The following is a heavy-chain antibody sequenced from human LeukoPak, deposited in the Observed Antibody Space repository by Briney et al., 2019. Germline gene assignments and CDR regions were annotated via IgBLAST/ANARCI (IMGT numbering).Heavy chain of an antibody. CDR2: IIPIFGTA. CDR1: GGTFSSYA. D-gene: IGHD6-19*01. Sequence: ASVQVSCKASGGTFSSYAISWVRQAPGQGLEWMGGIIPIFGTANYAQKFQGRVTITADESTSTAYMELSSLRSEDTAVYYCARQAYSSGWYTSCYFDYWGQGTLVTVSS. J-gene: IGHJ4*02. V-gene: IGHV1-69*01. CDR3: ARQAYSSGWYTSCYFDY.